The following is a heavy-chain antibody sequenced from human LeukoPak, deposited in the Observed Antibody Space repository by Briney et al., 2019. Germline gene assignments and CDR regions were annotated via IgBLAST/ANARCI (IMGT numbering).Heavy chain of an antibody. CDR2: ISFSSSYI. CDR1: GFTFSRYS. CDR3: ARGADTHDILTGYIGDYMDV. Sequence: PGGSLRLSCAVSGFTFSRYSMNWVRQAPGKGLEWVSSISFSSSYIYYADSVKGRFTISRDDAENSLYLQMNSLRAEDTAVYYCARGADTHDILTGYIGDYMDVWGKGTTVTVSS. V-gene: IGHV3-21*01. D-gene: IGHD3-9*01. J-gene: IGHJ6*03.